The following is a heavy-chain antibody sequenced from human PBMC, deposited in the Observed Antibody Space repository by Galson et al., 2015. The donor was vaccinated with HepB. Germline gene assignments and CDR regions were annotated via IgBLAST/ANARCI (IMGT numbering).Heavy chain of an antibody. CDR2: IWYNGTIK. V-gene: IGHV3-33*06. CDR3: AKGLSIDP. CDR1: GFTFGGYG. J-gene: IGHJ5*02. Sequence: SLRLSCAASGFTFGGYGMHWVRQAPGKGLEWVSVIWYNGTIKYYADSVKGRFTISRDNSKNTLYLQMNGLRAGDTAEYHCAKGLSIDPWGQGTRVTVSS.